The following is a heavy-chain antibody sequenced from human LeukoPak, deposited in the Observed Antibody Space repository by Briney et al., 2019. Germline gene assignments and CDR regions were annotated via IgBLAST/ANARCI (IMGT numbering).Heavy chain of an antibody. V-gene: IGHV3-23*01. CDR1: GFTFSSYA. CDR3: AKSIAVAGRTRYYFDY. Sequence: GGSLRLSCAASGFTFSSYAMSWVRQAPGKGLEWVSAISGSGGSTYYADSVKGRFTISRDNSKNTLYLQMNSLRAEDTAVYYCAKSIAVAGRTRYYFDYWGQGTLVTVSS. D-gene: IGHD6-19*01. CDR2: ISGSGGST. J-gene: IGHJ4*02.